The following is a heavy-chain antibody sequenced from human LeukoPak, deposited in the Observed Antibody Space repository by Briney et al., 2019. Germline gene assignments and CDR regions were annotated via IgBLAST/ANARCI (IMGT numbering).Heavy chain of an antibody. J-gene: IGHJ6*03. CDR1: GYTFNSYA. Sequence: GASVKVSCKASGYTFNSYAISWVRQAPGQGLEWMGGIIPIFGTANYAQKFQGRVTITADESTSTAYMELSSLRSEDTAVYYCARGIDCSSTSCYTGPYYYYYYYMDVWGKGTTVTVSS. CDR3: ARGIDCSSTSCYTGPYYYYYYYMDV. D-gene: IGHD2-2*02. V-gene: IGHV1-69*13. CDR2: IIPIFGTA.